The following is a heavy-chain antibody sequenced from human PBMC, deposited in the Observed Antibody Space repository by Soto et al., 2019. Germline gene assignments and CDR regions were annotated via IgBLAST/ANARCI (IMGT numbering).Heavy chain of an antibody. D-gene: IGHD4-17*01. CDR1: GGSISSYY. J-gene: IGHJ6*02. Sequence: PSETLSLTCTVSGGSISSYYWSWIRQPAGKGLEWIGRIYASGGTNYNPSLKSRVTMSADTSKNQLSLRLSSVTAADTAVYYCARDRKQNGDYLPDYYYGMDVWGQGIMVTVSS. CDR2: IYASGGT. CDR3: ARDRKQNGDYLPDYYYGMDV. V-gene: IGHV4-4*07.